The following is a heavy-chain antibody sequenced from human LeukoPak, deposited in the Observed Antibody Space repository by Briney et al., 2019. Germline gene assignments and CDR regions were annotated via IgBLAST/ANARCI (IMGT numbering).Heavy chain of an antibody. Sequence: SETLSLTCTVSGDSISSNYWSWIRQSAGKGLEWIGRINASGNTNYNPSLKSRVTMSLDTSKNHFSLNLSSVTVADTAVYYCARDRLGFRVDVWGKGTTVTVSS. D-gene: IGHD3-10*01. CDR2: INASGNT. J-gene: IGHJ6*04. V-gene: IGHV4-4*07. CDR1: GDSISSNY. CDR3: ARDRLGFRVDV.